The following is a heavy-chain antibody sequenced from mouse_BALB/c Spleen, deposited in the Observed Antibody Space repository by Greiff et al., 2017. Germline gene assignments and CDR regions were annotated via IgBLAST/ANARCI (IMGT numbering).Heavy chain of an antibody. CDR3: ARSGGSSYCFDD. V-gene: IGHV1-80*01. Sequence: VQLQQSGAELVRPGSSVKISCKASGYAFSSYWMNWVKQRPGQGLEWIGQIYPGDGDTNYNGKFKGKATLTADKSSSTAYMQLSSLTSEDSAVYVCARSGGSSYCFDDWGQGTTLTVSS. J-gene: IGHJ2*01. CDR2: IYPGDGDT. CDR1: GYAFSSYW. D-gene: IGHD1-1*01.